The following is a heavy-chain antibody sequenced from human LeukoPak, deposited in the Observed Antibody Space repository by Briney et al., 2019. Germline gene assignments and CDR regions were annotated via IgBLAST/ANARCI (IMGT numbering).Heavy chain of an antibody. J-gene: IGHJ4*02. CDR2: IYYSGST. CDR1: GGSISSYY. Sequence: SETLSLTCTVSGGSISSYYWSWIRQPPGKGLEWIGYIYYSGSTNYNPSLKSRVTISVDTSKNQFSLKLSSVTAADAAVYYCARQTGSGLFILPGGQGTLVTVSS. V-gene: IGHV4-59*01. D-gene: IGHD3/OR15-3a*01. CDR3: ARQTGSGLFILP.